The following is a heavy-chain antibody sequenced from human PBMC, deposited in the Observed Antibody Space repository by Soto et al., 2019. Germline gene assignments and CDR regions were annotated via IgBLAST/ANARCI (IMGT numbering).Heavy chain of an antibody. J-gene: IGHJ4*02. CDR3: ARVGGYSGYDLLDY. V-gene: IGHV4-59*01. Sequence: SETLSLTCTVSGGSISSYYWSWIRQPPGKGLEWIGYIYYSGSTNYNPSLKSRVTISVDTSKNQLSLKLSSVTAADTAVYYCARVGGYSGYDLLDYWGQGTLVTVSS. CDR2: IYYSGST. D-gene: IGHD5-12*01. CDR1: GGSISSYY.